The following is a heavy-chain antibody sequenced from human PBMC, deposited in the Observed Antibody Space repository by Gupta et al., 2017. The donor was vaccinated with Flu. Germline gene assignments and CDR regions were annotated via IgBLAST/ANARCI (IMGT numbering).Heavy chain of an antibody. CDR2: IIPIFGTE. V-gene: IGHV1-69*01. CDR1: GGTFSRYA. D-gene: IGHD4-23*01. CDR3: ARVGSVRTPVGRFDP. J-gene: IGHJ5*02. Sequence: QVQLVQSGAEVKKPGSSVNVSCKASGGTFSRYAISWVRQAPGEGLEWMGGIIPIFGTENYAQKFQGRIRITADEFTSTAYMELSSLRSEDTAVYYCARVGSVRTPVGRFDPWGQGTLVTVSS.